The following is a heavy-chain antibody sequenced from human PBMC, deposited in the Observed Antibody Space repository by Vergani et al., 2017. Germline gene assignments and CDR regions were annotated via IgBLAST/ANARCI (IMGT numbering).Heavy chain of an antibody. V-gene: IGHV4-34*01. CDR3: ARCFRDEGMIYGGTVENWFDP. D-gene: IGHD3-22*01. Sequence: QVQLQQWGAGLLKPSETLSLTCDVYGGSFSGYYWSWIRQPPGKGLEWIGSIYYSENKFYNPSLESRVTLSTDTTKNQFSLKLKSVTAADTAVYYCARCFRDEGMIYGGTVENWFDPWGQGTLVTVSS. J-gene: IGHJ5*02. CDR2: IYYSENK. CDR1: GGSFSGYY.